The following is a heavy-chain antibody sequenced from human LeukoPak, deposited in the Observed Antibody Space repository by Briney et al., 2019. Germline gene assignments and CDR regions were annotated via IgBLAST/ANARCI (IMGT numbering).Heavy chain of an antibody. CDR2: ISYDGSNK. CDR1: GFTFSSYA. CDR3: AKDFGVVAAGFDY. V-gene: IGHV3-30-3*01. J-gene: IGHJ4*02. D-gene: IGHD2-15*01. Sequence: GGSLRLSCAASGFTFSSYAMHWVRQAPGKGLEWVAVISYDGSNKYYADSVRGRFTISRDNSKNTLYLQMNSLRAEDTAVYYCAKDFGVVAAGFDYWGQGTLVTVSS.